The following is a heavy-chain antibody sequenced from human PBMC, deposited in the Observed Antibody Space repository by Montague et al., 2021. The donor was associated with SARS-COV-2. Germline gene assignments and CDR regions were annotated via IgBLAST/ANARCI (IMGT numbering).Heavy chain of an antibody. J-gene: IGHJ5*01. D-gene: IGHD6-13*01. CDR1: GGSFSPTINY. V-gene: IGHV4-39*01. CDR2: LYYTYFTYYNPAPISWTT. CDR3: SKGGGIGVFHS. Sequence: SETLSLTCTLSGGSFSPTINYWTSIRQPPGKGLEWIGTLYYTYFTYYNPAPISWTTYYSPSLKSRVTISVATSRNQVFLNLRSVTATDTAVYYCSKGGGIGVFHSWGQGTLVTV.